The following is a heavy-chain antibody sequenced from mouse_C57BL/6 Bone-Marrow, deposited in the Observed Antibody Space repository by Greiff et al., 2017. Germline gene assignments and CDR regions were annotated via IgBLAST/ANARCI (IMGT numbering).Heavy chain of an antibody. CDR3: ARYDGYYVPFAY. Sequence: EVKLMESGPELVKPGASVKIPCKASGYTFTDYNMDWVKQSHGKSLEWIGDINPNNGGTIYNQKFKGKATLTVDKSSSTAYMELRSLTSEDTAVYYCARYDGYYVPFAYWGQGTLVTVSA. V-gene: IGHV1-18*01. CDR1: GYTFTDYN. J-gene: IGHJ3*01. CDR2: INPNNGGT. D-gene: IGHD2-3*01.